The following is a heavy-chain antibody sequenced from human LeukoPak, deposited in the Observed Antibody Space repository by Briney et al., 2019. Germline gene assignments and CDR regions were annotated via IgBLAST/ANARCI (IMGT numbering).Heavy chain of an antibody. CDR3: AKSSYYDSSGYYREYYFDY. D-gene: IGHD3-22*01. J-gene: IGHJ4*02. CDR1: GFTFSSFA. CDR2: ISGSGGST. V-gene: IGHV3-23*01. Sequence: GGSLRLSCAASGFTFSSFALSWVRQAPGKGLEWVSSISGSGGSTSYADSVKGRFTISRDNTKNTLYLQMNSLRAEDTAIYYCAKSSYYDSSGYYREYYFDYWGQGTLVTVSS.